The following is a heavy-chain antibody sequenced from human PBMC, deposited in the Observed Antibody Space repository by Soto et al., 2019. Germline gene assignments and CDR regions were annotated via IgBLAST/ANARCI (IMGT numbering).Heavy chain of an antibody. J-gene: IGHJ3*02. CDR2: ISAYNGNT. Sequence: QVQLVQSGAEVKKPGASVKVSCKASGYTFTSYGISWVRQAPGQGLEWMGWISAYNGNTNYAQKLQGRVTMTTDTSPSTSYMELRSLRSDHPAVFFCARVNPHYDISEDAFDIWGQGTMVTVSS. CDR3: ARVNPHYDISEDAFDI. D-gene: IGHD3-9*01. V-gene: IGHV1-18*01. CDR1: GYTFTSYG.